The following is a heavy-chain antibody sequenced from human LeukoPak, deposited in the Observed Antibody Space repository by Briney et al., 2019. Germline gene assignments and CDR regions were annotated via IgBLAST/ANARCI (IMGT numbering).Heavy chain of an antibody. V-gene: IGHV3-30*03. D-gene: IGHD4-17*01. Sequence: GGSLRLSCAASGFTFSSYGMHWVRQAPGKGLEWVAVISYDGSNKYYAYSVKGRFTISRDNSKNTLYLQMNSLRAEDTAVYYCARDLNGDYVEAYYFDYWGQGTLVTVSS. CDR3: ARDLNGDYVEAYYFDY. CDR1: GFTFSSYG. CDR2: ISYDGSNK. J-gene: IGHJ4*02.